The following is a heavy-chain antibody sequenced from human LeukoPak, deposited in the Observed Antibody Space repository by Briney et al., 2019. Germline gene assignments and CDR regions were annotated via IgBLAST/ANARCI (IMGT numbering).Heavy chain of an antibody. CDR3: ASGLTGDYGYYFDY. V-gene: IGHV1-2*06. J-gene: IGHJ4*02. Sequence: ASVKVSCKASGYTFTGYYMHWVRQAPGQGLEWMGRINTNSGGTNYAQKFQGRVTMTRDTSISTAYMELSRLRSDDTAVYYCASGLTGDYGYYFDYWGQGTLVTVSS. CDR1: GYTFTGYY. CDR2: INTNSGGT. D-gene: IGHD4-17*01.